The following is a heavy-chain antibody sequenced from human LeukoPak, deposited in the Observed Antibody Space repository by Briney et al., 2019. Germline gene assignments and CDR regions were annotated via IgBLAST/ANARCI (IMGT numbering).Heavy chain of an antibody. CDR1: GGSISSYY. D-gene: IGHD6-6*01. J-gene: IGHJ3*02. V-gene: IGHV4-4*09. CDR3: AGARMASIAARTREKGAFDI. Sequence: SETLSLTCTVSGGSISSYYWSWIRQPPGKGLEWIGYIYTSGSTNYNPSLKSRVTISVDTSKNQFSLKLSSVTAADTAVNYCAGARMASIAARTREKGAFDIWGQGTMVTVSS. CDR2: IYTSGST.